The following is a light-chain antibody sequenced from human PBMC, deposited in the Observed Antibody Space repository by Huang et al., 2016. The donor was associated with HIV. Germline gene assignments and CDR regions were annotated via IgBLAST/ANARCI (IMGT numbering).Light chain of an antibody. V-gene: IGKV1-9*01. CDR1: QGISSY. CDR2: AAS. CDR3: QQLNSYPPT. Sequence: IQLTQSPSSLSASVGDRVTITCRASQGISSYLAWYQQKPGKPPKLLIYAASTLQIGVPSRFSGSGSGTDFTLPISSLQPEDFATYHCQQLNSYPPTFGQGTKVEIK. J-gene: IGKJ1*01.